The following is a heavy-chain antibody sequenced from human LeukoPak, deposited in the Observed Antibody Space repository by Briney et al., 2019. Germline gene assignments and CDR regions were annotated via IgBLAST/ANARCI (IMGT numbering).Heavy chain of an antibody. CDR3: ARVEQQGRGHAFDI. CDR2: IYYSGST. D-gene: IGHD6-13*01. Sequence: SETLSLTCTVSGGSISSGGYYWSWIRQHPGKGLEWIGYIYYSGSTYYNPSLKSRVTISVDTSKNQFSLKLSSVTAADTAVYYCARVEQQGRGHAFDIWGQGTMVTVSS. CDR1: GGSISSGGYY. V-gene: IGHV4-31*03. J-gene: IGHJ3*02.